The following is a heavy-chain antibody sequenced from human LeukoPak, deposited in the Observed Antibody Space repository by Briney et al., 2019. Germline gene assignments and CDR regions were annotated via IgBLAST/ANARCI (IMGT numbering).Heavy chain of an antibody. CDR1: GYTFTSYY. CDR2: INPSGGST. D-gene: IGHD3-22*01. CDR3: ARGSYDSSGYYWDWYFDL. V-gene: IGHV1-46*01. Sequence: ASVKVSCTTSGYTFTSYYMHWVRQAPGQGLEWMGIINPSGGSTSYAQKFQGRVTMTRDTSTSTVYMELSSLRSEDTAVYYCARGSYDSSGYYWDWYFDLWGRGTLVTVSS. J-gene: IGHJ2*01.